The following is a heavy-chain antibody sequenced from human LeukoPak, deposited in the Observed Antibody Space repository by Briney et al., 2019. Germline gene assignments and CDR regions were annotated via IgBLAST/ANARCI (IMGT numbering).Heavy chain of an antibody. D-gene: IGHD2-21*02. Sequence: SETLSLTCTVSGGSISSGGYYWSWIRQHPGKGLEWIGYIYYSGSTYYNPSLKSRVTISVDTSKNQFSLKLSSVTAADTAVYYCTLGVTDDAFDIWGQGTMVTVSS. CDR3: TLGVTDDAFDI. V-gene: IGHV4-31*03. CDR1: GGSISSGGYY. J-gene: IGHJ3*02. CDR2: IYYSGST.